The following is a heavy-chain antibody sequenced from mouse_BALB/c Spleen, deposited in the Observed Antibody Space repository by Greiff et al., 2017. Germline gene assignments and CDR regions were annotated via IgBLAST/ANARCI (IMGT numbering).Heavy chain of an antibody. CDR3: AREGDYDGFAY. V-gene: IGHV7-3*02. Sequence: EVQLQESGGGLVQPGGSLRLSCATSGFTFTDYYMSWVRQPPGKALEWLGFIRNKANGYTTEYSASVKGRFTISRDNSQSILYLQMNTLRAEDSATYYCAREGDYDGFAYWGQGTLVTVSA. CDR1: GFTFTDYY. J-gene: IGHJ3*01. CDR2: IRNKANGYTT. D-gene: IGHD2-4*01.